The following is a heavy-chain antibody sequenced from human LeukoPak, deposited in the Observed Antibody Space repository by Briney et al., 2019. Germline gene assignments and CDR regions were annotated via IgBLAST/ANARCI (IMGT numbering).Heavy chain of an antibody. CDR2: INPNSGGT. Sequence: ASVNVSCKASGYTFTGYFIHWVRQAPGQGLEWMGWINPNSGGTNYAQNFQGRVTLTRDTSISTAYMELSSLRSDDTAVYYCARAITGATNWFDPWGQGTLVTVSS. CDR3: ARAITGATNWFDP. CDR1: GYTFTGYF. V-gene: IGHV1-2*02. J-gene: IGHJ5*02. D-gene: IGHD1-7*01.